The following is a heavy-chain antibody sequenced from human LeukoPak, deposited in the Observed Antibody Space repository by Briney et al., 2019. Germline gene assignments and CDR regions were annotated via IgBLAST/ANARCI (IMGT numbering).Heavy chain of an antibody. J-gene: IGHJ4*02. CDR1: GYSFTSYG. V-gene: IGHV1-18*01. CDR2: IRAYNGNT. D-gene: IGHD4-17*01. Sequence: ASVKVSCKASGYSFTSYGISWVRQAPGQGLEWMGWIRAYNGNTNYAQNLQGRVTMTTDTSTSTAYMELRSLRSDDTAVYYCARVDTKDYGDTGHFDYWGQGTLVTVSS. CDR3: ARVDTKDYGDTGHFDY.